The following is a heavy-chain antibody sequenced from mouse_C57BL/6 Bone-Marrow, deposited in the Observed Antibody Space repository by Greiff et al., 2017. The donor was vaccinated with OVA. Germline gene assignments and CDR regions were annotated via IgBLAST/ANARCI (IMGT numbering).Heavy chain of an antibody. V-gene: IGHV2-5*01. CDR1: GFSLTSYG. D-gene: IGHD1-1*01. CDR3: AKRGHYYGSSYGYFDV. CDR2: IWRGGST. Sequence: VMLVESGPGLVQPSQSLSITCTVSGFSLTSYGVHWVRQSPGKGLEWLGVIWRGGSTDYNAAFMSRLSITKDNSKCQVFLKMNRLQADDTAIYYCAKRGHYYGSSYGYFDVWGTGTTVTVSS. J-gene: IGHJ1*03.